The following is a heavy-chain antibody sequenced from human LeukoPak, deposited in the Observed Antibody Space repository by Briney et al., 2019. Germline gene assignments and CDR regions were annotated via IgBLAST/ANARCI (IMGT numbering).Heavy chain of an antibody. J-gene: IGHJ4*02. CDR1: GGSTSSGSHY. V-gene: IGHV4-39*07. D-gene: IGHD3-3*01. Sequence: PSETLSLTCTVSGGSTSSGSHYWGWIRQPPGKGLEWIGSIYYSGTTYYNPSLKSRVTISVDTSKNQFSLTLSSVTAADTAVYYCASLPRVLKYYDFWSGPTFDYWGQGTLVTVSS. CDR3: ASLPRVLKYYDFWSGPTFDY. CDR2: IYYSGTT.